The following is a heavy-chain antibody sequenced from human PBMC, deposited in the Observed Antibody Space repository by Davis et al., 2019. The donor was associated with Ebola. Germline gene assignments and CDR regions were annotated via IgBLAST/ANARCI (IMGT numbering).Heavy chain of an antibody. D-gene: IGHD6-13*01. CDR1: GGSISSYY. CDR2: IYYSGST. J-gene: IGHJ2*01. V-gene: IGHV4-59*01. Sequence: PSETLSLTCTVSGGSISSYYWSWIRQPPGKGLEWIGYIYYSGSTNYNPSLKSRVTISVGTSKNQFSLKLSSVTAADTAVYYCARPTHIAAAGTWYFDLWGRGTLVTVSS. CDR3: ARPTHIAAAGTWYFDL.